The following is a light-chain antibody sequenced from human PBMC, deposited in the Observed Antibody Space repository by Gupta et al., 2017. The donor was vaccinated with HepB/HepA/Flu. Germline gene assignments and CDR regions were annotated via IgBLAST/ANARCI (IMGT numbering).Light chain of an antibody. CDR2: GAS. Sequence: RATLSCRASQSVSSNYLAGYQQKPGQAPRLLIFGASSRATGIPDRFSGSESGTDFTLTISRLEPEDFAVYYCQQYGTSPPLTFGGGTKVEIK. J-gene: IGKJ4*01. CDR1: QSVSSNY. CDR3: QQYGTSPPLT. V-gene: IGKV3-20*01.